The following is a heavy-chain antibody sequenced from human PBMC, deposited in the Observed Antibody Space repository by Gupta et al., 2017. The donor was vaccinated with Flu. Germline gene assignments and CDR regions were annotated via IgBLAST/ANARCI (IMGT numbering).Heavy chain of an antibody. V-gene: IGHV4-39*01. CDR3: AIIMGTGITY. Sequence: WGWIRKHPGKGLEWIGSIYYRGSTYYTPSLKSRVTISVDTSKNQFSLKLSSVTAADTAVYYCAIIMGTGITYWGQGTLVTVSS. J-gene: IGHJ4*02. D-gene: IGHD3-16*01. CDR2: IYYRGST.